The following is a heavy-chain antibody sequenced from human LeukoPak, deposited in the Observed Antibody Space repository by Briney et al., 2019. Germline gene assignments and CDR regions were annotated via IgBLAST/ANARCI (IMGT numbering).Heavy chain of an antibody. V-gene: IGHV4-4*07. Sequence: PSETLSLTCTVSGGSISSYCWSWIRQPAGKGLEWIGRIYTSGSTNYNPSLKSRVTMSVDTSKNQFSLKLSSVTAADTAVYYCARDAWFGDSSWFDPWGQGTLVTVSS. CDR2: IYTSGST. J-gene: IGHJ5*02. CDR1: GGSISSYC. CDR3: ARDAWFGDSSWFDP. D-gene: IGHD3-10*01.